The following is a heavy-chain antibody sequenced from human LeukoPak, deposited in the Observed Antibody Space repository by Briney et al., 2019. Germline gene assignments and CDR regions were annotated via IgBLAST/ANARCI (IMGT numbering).Heavy chain of an antibody. D-gene: IGHD7-27*01. J-gene: IGHJ3*02. CDR3: AKQGQNWGNAFDI. Sequence: GGSLRLSCAASGFTFSSYAMHWVRQAPGKGLEWVSAISGSGGSTYYADSVKGRFTISRDNSKNTLYLQMNSLRAEDTAVYYCAKQGQNWGNAFDIWGQGTMVTVSS. V-gene: IGHV3-23*01. CDR1: GFTFSSYA. CDR2: ISGSGGST.